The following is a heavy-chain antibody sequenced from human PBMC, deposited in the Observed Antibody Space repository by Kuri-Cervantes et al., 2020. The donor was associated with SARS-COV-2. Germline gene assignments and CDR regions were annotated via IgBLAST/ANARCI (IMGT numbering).Heavy chain of an antibody. CDR3: AKDSAPSGYYDFWSGYSNFDY. CDR2: ISGSGGST. D-gene: IGHD3-3*01. J-gene: IGHJ4*02. Sequence: GGSLRLSCAASGFTFSSYAMSWVRQAPGKGLEWVSAISGSGGSTYYADSVKGRFTISRDNSKNTLYLQMNSLRAEDTAVYYCAKDSAPSGYYDFWSGYSNFDYWGQGTLVTVSS. CDR1: GFTFSSYA. V-gene: IGHV3-23*01.